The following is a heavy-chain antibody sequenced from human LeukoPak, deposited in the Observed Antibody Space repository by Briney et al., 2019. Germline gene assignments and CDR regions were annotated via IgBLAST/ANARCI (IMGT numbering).Heavy chain of an antibody. CDR2: ISSSSSTI. D-gene: IGHD6-13*01. CDR1: GFSFSTYN. V-gene: IGHV3-48*01. Sequence: GGSLRLSCAASGFSFSTYNMNWVRQAPGKGLDWVSYISSSSSTIYYADSVKGRFILSRDNSRNTLSLEMNSLRAEDTAVYYCAKDHVGTWSALDYWGQGTLVTVSS. CDR3: AKDHVGTWSALDY. J-gene: IGHJ4*02.